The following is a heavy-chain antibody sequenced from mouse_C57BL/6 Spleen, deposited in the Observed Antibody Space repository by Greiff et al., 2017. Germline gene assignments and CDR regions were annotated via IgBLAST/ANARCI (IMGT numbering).Heavy chain of an antibody. V-gene: IGHV1-55*01. J-gene: IGHJ2*01. Sequence: QVQLQQPGAELVKPGASVKMSCKASGYTFTGYWITWVKQRPGQGLEWIGDICPGSGSTNSNEKFKSKAKLTDDTSSSTASMQLSSLISEDSAVYYCSRNFFPPAYWGQGTTLTVSS. CDR1: GYTFTGYW. CDR2: ICPGSGST. CDR3: SRNFFPPAY.